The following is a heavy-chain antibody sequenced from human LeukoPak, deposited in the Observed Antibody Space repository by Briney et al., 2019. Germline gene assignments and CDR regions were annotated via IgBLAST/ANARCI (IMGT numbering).Heavy chain of an antibody. D-gene: IGHD6-13*01. CDR2: ISAYNGNT. J-gene: IGHJ4*02. Sequence: GASVKVSCKASGGTFSSYGISWVRQAPGQGLEWMGWISAYNGNTNYAQKLQGRVTMTTDTSTSTAYMELRSLRSDDTAVYYCARVRGAAAAPLFDYWGQGTLVTVSS. CDR3: ARVRGAAAAPLFDY. V-gene: IGHV1-18*01. CDR1: GGTFSSYG.